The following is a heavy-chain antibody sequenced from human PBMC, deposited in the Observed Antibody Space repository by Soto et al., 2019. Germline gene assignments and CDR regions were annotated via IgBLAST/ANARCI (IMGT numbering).Heavy chain of an antibody. CDR2: IIPIFGTA. Sequence: QVQLVQSGAEVKKPGASVKVSCKASGYTFTSYGISWVRQAPGQGLEWMGGIIPIFGTANYAQKFQGRVTITADESTSTAYMALSSLRSEDTAVYYCASSISHVLYYYYGMDVWGQGTTVTVSS. J-gene: IGHJ6*02. D-gene: IGHD2-2*02. CDR1: GYTFTSYG. V-gene: IGHV1-69*13. CDR3: ASSISHVLYYYYGMDV.